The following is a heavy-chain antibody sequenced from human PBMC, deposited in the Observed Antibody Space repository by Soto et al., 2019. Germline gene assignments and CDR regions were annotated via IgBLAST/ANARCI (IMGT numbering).Heavy chain of an antibody. CDR3: ARDFYDSSGYYRYGMDV. D-gene: IGHD3-22*01. V-gene: IGHV3-33*01. J-gene: IGHJ6*02. CDR1: GFTFSSYG. CDR2: IWYDGSNK. Sequence: GGSLRLSCAASGFTFSSYGMHWVRQAPGKGLEWVAVIWYDGSNKYYADSVKGRFTISRDNSKNTLYLQMNSLRAEDTAVYYCARDFYDSSGYYRYGMDVWGQGTTVTVSS.